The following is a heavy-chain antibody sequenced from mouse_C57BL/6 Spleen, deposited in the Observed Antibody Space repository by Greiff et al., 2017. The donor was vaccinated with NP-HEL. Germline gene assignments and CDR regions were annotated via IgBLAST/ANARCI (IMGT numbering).Heavy chain of an antibody. J-gene: IGHJ4*01. V-gene: IGHV1-82*01. CDR2: IYPGDGDT. CDR1: GYAFSSSW. CDR3: ARRGPEMDY. Sequence: QVQLQQSGPELVKPGASVKISCKASGYAFSSSWMNWVKQRPGKGLEWIGRIYPGDGDTNYNGKFKGKATLTADKSSSPAYLQLSSLTSEDSAVYFCARRGPEMDYWGQGTSVTVSS.